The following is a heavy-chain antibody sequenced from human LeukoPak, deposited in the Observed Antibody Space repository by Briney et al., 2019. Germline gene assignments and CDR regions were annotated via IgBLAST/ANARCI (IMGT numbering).Heavy chain of an antibody. V-gene: IGHV4-34*01. J-gene: IGHJ4*02. D-gene: IGHD1-26*01. CDR1: GGSFSGYY. Sequence: SETLSLTCAVYGGSFSGYYWSWVRQAPGKGLEWIGEISRFGITNYHPSLKSRVTMSLDRSKNQFSLELTSVTAADSGVYYCARELLGAPTPGAYWGQGTLVTVSS. CDR3: ARELLGAPTPGAY. CDR2: ISRFGIT.